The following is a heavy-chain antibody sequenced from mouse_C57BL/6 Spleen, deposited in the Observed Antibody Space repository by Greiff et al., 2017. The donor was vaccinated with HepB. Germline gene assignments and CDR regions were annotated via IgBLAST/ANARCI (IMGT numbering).Heavy chain of an antibody. J-gene: IGHJ4*01. V-gene: IGHV1-52*01. D-gene: IGHD2-5*01. CDR1: GYTFTIYW. CDR2: IDPSDSET. Sequence: QVQLQQPGAELVRPGSSVKLSCKASGYTFTIYWMHWVKQRPIQGLEWIGNIDPSDSETHYNQKFKDKATLTVDKSSSTAYMQLSSLTSEDSAVYYCARRDYYSNYEAMDYWGQGTSVTVSS. CDR3: ARRDYYSNYEAMDY.